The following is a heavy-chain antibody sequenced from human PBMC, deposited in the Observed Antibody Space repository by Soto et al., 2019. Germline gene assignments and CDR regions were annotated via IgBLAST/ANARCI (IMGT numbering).Heavy chain of an antibody. V-gene: IGHV3-23*01. Sequence: EVQLLDSGGGLVQPGGSLRLSCAASGFSFSSHVMSWVRQAPGKGLEWVSSISGSGGGTYSADSVKGRFIISRDNSKNTLDLTMNSLRAEDTAVYYCAKGWCDSWGQGTLVTVSS. CDR3: AKGWCDS. CDR1: GFSFSSHV. J-gene: IGHJ5*01. CDR2: ISGSGGGT.